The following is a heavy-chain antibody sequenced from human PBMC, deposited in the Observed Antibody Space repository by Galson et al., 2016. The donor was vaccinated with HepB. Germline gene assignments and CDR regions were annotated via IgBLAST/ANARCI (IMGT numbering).Heavy chain of an antibody. V-gene: IGHV3-21*01. J-gene: IGHJ4*02. D-gene: IGHD2-2*03. Sequence: SLRLSCAASGFTFSTYNMNWVRQTPGKGLEWVSSISGSGSYLYYADSVKGRFTISRDNANNSLYLHLSSLRAEDTAVYYRAGHGFGGFCSSSDCYLAYWGQGTLVTVSS. CDR3: AGHGFGGFCSSSDCYLAY. CDR1: GFTFSTYN. CDR2: ISGSGSYL.